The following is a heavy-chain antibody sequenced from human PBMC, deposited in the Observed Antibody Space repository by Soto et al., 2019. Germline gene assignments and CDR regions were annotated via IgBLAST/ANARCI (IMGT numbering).Heavy chain of an antibody. CDR1: GFTVSSNY. CDR3: ARGGTSRGWYHLYYYYCMDV. V-gene: IGHV3-53*04. Sequence: EVQLVESGGGLVQPGGSLRLSCAASGFTVSSNYMSWVRQAPGKGLEWVSVIYSGGSTYYEDSVKGRVTISRHNSKNTLYLQMNSLRAEDTAVYYCARGGTSRGWYHLYYYYCMDVWGKVTTVTVSS. CDR2: IYSGGST. J-gene: IGHJ6*03. D-gene: IGHD6-19*01.